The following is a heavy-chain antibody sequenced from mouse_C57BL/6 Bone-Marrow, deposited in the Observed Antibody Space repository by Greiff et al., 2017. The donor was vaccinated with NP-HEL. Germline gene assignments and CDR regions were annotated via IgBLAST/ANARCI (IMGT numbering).Heavy chain of an antibody. CDR3: TRIHYYGSSPYWYFDV. CDR1: GYTFTDYE. D-gene: IGHD1-1*01. J-gene: IGHJ1*03. V-gene: IGHV1-15*01. Sequence: LVESGAELVRPGASVTLSCKASGYTFTDYEMHWVKQTPVHGLEWIGAIDPETGGTAYNQKFKGKAILTADKSSSTAYMELRSLTSEDSAVYYCTRIHYYGSSPYWYFDVWGTGTTVTVSS. CDR2: IDPETGGT.